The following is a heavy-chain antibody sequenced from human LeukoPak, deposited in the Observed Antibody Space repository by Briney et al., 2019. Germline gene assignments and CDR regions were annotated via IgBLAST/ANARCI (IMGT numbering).Heavy chain of an antibody. J-gene: IGHJ5*02. V-gene: IGHV4-4*07. CDR3: ARDIVVVPAAIENWFDP. CDR1: GGSISSYY. Sequence: SETLSLTCTVSGGSISSYYWSWTRQPAGKGLEWIGRIYTSGSTNYNPSLKSRVTMSVDTSKNQFSLKLSSVTAADTAVYYCARDIVVVPAAIENWFDPWGQGTLVTVSS. D-gene: IGHD2-2*01. CDR2: IYTSGST.